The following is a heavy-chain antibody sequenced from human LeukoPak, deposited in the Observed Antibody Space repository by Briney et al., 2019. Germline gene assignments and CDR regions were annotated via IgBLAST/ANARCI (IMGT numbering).Heavy chain of an antibody. CDR2: MNPNSGNT. J-gene: IGHJ3*02. Sequence: ASVKVSCKASGYTFTSYDINWVRQATGQVLEWMGWMNPNSGNTGYAQKFQGRVTMTRNTSISTAYMELSSLRSEDTAVYYCARWEMATIWGGDAFDIWGQGTMVTVSS. D-gene: IGHD5-24*01. CDR3: ARWEMATIWGGDAFDI. CDR1: GYTFTSYD. V-gene: IGHV1-8*01.